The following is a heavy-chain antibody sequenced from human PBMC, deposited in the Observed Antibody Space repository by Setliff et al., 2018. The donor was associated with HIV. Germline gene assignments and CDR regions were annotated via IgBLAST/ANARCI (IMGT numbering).Heavy chain of an antibody. CDR1: GFSFGSNW. CDR3: AKDLYSNPYYFDN. CDR2: IKQDGSDR. J-gene: IGHJ4*02. V-gene: IGHV3-7*03. D-gene: IGHD4-4*01. Sequence: HPGGSLRLSCAASGFSFGSNWMSWVRQAPGKGLEWVANIKQDGSDRYYADSVKGRFTVSRDNAKNSLYLQMNSLRAEDSAIYFCAKDLYSNPYYFDNWGQGTLVTVSS.